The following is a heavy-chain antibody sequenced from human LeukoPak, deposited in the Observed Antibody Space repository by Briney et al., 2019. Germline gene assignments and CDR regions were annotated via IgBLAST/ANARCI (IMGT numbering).Heavy chain of an antibody. CDR3: ARGYSRSYWVNYYYYYYMDV. D-gene: IGHD1-26*01. CDR1: GYTFTSYD. J-gene: IGHJ6*03. V-gene: IGHV1-8*01. CDR2: MNPNSGNT. Sequence: GASVKVSCKASGYTFTSYDINWVRQATGQGLEWMGWMNPNSGNTGYAQKFQGRVTMTRNTSISTAYMELSSLRSEDTAVYYCARGYSRSYWVNYYYYYYMDVCGKGTTVTVSS.